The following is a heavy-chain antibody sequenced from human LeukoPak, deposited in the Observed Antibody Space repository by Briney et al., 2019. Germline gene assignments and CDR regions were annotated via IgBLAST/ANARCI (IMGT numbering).Heavy chain of an antibody. CDR2: IYYSGTT. D-gene: IGHD5-24*01. J-gene: IGHJ4*02. Sequence: SETLSLTCSVSGGSISSYYWSWIRQPPGKGLEWIGYIYYSGTTNYNPSLTSRVTISVYTSKNQFSLKLTSVTAADTAVYYCARVEMATIYFDYWGQGTLVTVSS. V-gene: IGHV4-59*08. CDR1: GGSISSYY. CDR3: ARVEMATIYFDY.